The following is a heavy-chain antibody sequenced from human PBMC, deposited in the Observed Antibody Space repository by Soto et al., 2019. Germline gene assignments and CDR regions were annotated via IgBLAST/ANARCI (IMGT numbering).Heavy chain of an antibody. V-gene: IGHV1-18*01. J-gene: IGHJ4*02. CDR3: ARGRGDYDFWSGYSPTGDVDY. Sequence: QVQLVQSGAEVKKPGASVKVSCKASGYTFTSYGISWVRQAPGQGLEWMGWISAYNGNTNYAQKLQGRVTMTTDTSTSTAYMELRSLSSDDTAVYYCARGRGDYDFWSGYSPTGDVDYWGQGTLVTVSS. D-gene: IGHD3-3*01. CDR1: GYTFTSYG. CDR2: ISAYNGNT.